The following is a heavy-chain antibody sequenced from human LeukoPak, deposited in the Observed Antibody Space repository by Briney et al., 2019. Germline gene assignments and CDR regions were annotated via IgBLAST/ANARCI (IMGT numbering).Heavy chain of an antibody. Sequence: ASVKVSCKVSGYTLTELSMHWVRQAPGKGLEWMGGFDPEDGETIYAQKFQGRVTMTEDTSTDTAYMELSSLRSEDTAVYYCATYSITIFGVVPPYYFDYWGQGTLVTVSS. J-gene: IGHJ4*02. CDR3: ATYSITIFGVVPPYYFDY. CDR2: FDPEDGET. CDR1: GYTLTELS. V-gene: IGHV1-24*01. D-gene: IGHD3-3*01.